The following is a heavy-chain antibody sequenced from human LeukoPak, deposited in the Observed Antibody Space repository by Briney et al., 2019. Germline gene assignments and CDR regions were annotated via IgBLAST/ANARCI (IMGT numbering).Heavy chain of an antibody. CDR1: GGSISSSSYY. D-gene: IGHD3-10*01. CDR2: IYYSGST. J-gene: IGHJ5*02. V-gene: IGHV4-39*01. CDR3: ARAVFRWFGESSYNWFDP. Sequence: SETLSLTCTVSGGSISSSSYYWGWIRQPPGKGLEWIGSIYYSGSTYYNPSLKSRVTISVDTSKNQFSLKLSSVTAADTAVYYCARAVFRWFGESSYNWFDPWGQGTLVTVSS.